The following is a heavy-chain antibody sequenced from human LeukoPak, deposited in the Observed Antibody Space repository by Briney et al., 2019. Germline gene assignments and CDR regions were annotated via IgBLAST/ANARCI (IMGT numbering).Heavy chain of an antibody. CDR2: IRSKANGGTA. Sequence: GGSLRLSCKASGFTFSNAWVSWVRQAPGKGLEWVGRIRSKANGGTADYAAPVIGRFTISRDDSRNMLYLQMSSLKTEDTAVYYCTKSLDCSRTTCDSWGQGTLVTVSS. V-gene: IGHV3-15*01. D-gene: IGHD2-2*01. CDR3: TKSLDCSRTTCDS. J-gene: IGHJ5*01. CDR1: GFTFSNAW.